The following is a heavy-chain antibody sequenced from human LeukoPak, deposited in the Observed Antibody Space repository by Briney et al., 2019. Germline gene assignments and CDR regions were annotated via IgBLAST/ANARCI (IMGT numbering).Heavy chain of an antibody. CDR3: IVMIVFGGSLQGY. J-gene: IGHJ4*02. D-gene: IGHD3-16*01. Sequence: PGGSLRLSCAASGFTFSDSSLHWVRQASGKGLEWVGRIGSKGKNYATGYAASVKDRFTVSRDDSKNTAYLQMNSLRTEDTAMYYCIVMIVFGGSLQGYWGQGALVTVSS. CDR2: IGSKGKNYAT. CDR1: GFTFSDSS. V-gene: IGHV3-73*01.